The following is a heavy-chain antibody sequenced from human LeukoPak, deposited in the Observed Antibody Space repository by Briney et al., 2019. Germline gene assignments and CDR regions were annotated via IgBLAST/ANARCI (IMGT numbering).Heavy chain of an antibody. CDR3: ATYSRLNAREFQY. Sequence: PGGSLRLSCAASGFTVSNNYMNWVRQAPGKGLEWVSAISSEGGSTYYANSVKGRFTISRDNSKNTLYLEMGSLRAEDMAVYYCATYSRLNAREFQYWGQGTLVTVSS. CDR1: GFTVSNNY. CDR2: ISSEGGST. V-gene: IGHV3-64*01. J-gene: IGHJ1*01. D-gene: IGHD3-10*02.